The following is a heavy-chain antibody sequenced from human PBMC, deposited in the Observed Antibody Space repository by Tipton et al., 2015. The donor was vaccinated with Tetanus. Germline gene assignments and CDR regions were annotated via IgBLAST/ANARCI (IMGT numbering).Heavy chain of an antibody. CDR1: GFTFSNYA. CDR3: AKDPASRGWFDP. Sequence: SLRLSCAASGFTFSNYAMAWVRQAPGKGLEWVSGISVRGSHTYYADPVKGRFSISRDNSKNTVYLQMNSLGDEDTAAYYCAKDPASRGWFDPWGQGTLVSVSS. J-gene: IGHJ5*02. V-gene: IGHV3-23*01. CDR2: ISVRGSHT.